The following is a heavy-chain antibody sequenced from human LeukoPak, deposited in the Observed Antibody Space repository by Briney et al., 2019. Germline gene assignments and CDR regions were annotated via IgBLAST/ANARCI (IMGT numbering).Heavy chain of an antibody. Sequence: KPSETLSLTCTDSGVSISGYYWNWIRQPAGKGLEWIGRIYTSGSTNYNPSLKSRVSMSVDTSKNQFSLKLFSVTAADTAVYYCARDLGGYNYGYSFDYWGQGTLVTVSS. CDR3: ARDLGGYNYGYSFDY. CDR2: IYTSGST. V-gene: IGHV4-4*07. CDR1: GVSISGYY. D-gene: IGHD5-18*01. J-gene: IGHJ4*02.